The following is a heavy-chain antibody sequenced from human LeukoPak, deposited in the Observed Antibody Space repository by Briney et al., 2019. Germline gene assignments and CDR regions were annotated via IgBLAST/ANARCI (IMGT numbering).Heavy chain of an antibody. CDR1: GFTFSSYG. D-gene: IGHD3-22*01. CDR3: ARGQFRLHSYDGSTFDY. J-gene: IGHJ4*02. V-gene: IGHV3-30*03. Sequence: GGALRLSFAASGFTFSSYGMHEVRQAPGKGLEGVAVISYDGSNKYYADSVKGRFTISRDNSKNTLYLQTNSLRAEDTAVYYCARGQFRLHSYDGSTFDYWGQGTLVSVSS. CDR2: ISYDGSNK.